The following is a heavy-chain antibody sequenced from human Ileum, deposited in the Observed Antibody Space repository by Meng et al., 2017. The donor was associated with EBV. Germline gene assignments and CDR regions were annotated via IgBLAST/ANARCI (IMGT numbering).Heavy chain of an antibody. J-gene: IGHJ4*02. CDR1: GFTFSDYW. CDR2: ITSDGSST. Sequence: EVHLVESGGGLVQPGGYRRLSCAASGFTFSDYWMHWVRQAPGKGLVWVSHITSDGSSTNYADSVKGRFTISRDNAKNTLYLQMNSLRAEDAAVYYCATVRDGYPRLFDYWGQGTLVTVSS. V-gene: IGHV3-74*01. CDR3: ATVRDGYPRLFDY. D-gene: IGHD5-24*01.